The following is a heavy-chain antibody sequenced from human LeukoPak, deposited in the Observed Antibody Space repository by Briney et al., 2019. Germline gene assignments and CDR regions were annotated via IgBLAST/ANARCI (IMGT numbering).Heavy chain of an antibody. D-gene: IGHD4-17*01. V-gene: IGHV4-39*07. Sequence: SETLSLTCTVSGGSISSSSYYWGWIRQPPGKGLEWIGSIYYSGITYYNPSLKSRVTISVDTSKNQFSLKLSSVTAADTAVYYCASGVGLTTVTVVYYYYYMDVWGKGTTVTVSS. J-gene: IGHJ6*03. CDR3: ASGVGLTTVTVVYYYYYMDV. CDR2: IYYSGIT. CDR1: GGSISSSSYY.